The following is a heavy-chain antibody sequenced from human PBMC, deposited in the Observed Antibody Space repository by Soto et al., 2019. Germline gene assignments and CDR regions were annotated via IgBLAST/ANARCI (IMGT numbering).Heavy chain of an antibody. Sequence: PGGSLRLSCAASGFTFNTYGMHWVRQAPGKGLEWVAVISYDGSNKYYADPVKGRFTISRDNSKNKLNLQMNSLRAEDTAVYHCAKNSVVTAIDTYIDYWGQGALVTVSS. CDR3: AKNSVVTAIDTYIDY. CDR1: GFTFNTYG. V-gene: IGHV3-30*18. CDR2: ISYDGSNK. J-gene: IGHJ4*02. D-gene: IGHD2-21*02.